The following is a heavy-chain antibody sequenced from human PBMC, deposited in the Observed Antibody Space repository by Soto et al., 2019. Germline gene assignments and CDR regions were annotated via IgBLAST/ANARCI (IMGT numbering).Heavy chain of an antibody. CDR3: ARGKAITWSGAFDI. Sequence: KFQGRVTITRDTSASTAYMELSSLRSEDTAVYYCARGKAITWSGAFDIWGQGTMVTLSS. D-gene: IGHD3-10*01. V-gene: IGHV1-3*01. J-gene: IGHJ3*02.